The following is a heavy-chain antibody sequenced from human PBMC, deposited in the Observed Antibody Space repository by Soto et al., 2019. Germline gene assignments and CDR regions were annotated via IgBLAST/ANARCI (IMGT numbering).Heavy chain of an antibody. CDR3: ARASPVVTDV. Sequence: LSLTCTVSGDSINYKNYWSLIRQPPGKGLEWIGYIYYSGSTYYNPSLKSRVTISVDTSKNQFSLKLSSVTAADTAVYYCARASPVVTDVWGQGTTVTVSS. CDR2: IYYSGST. D-gene: IGHD5-18*01. V-gene: IGHV4-30-4*01. J-gene: IGHJ6*02. CDR1: GDSINYKNY.